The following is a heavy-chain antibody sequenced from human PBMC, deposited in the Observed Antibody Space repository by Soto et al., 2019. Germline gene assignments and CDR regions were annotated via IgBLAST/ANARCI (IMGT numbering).Heavy chain of an antibody. CDR3: ARGPTDYYDNSANYFLDY. CDR2: ISTYNGNT. J-gene: IGHJ4*02. V-gene: IGHV1-18*01. CDR1: GYTSITYG. Sequence: QVQLVQSGAEVKKPGASVKVSRKASGYTSITYGVSWVRQAPGQGLDWLGWISTYNGNTRYAERLQGRVTMTTDTTTNTAYMELRNLRSDDTAVYYCARGPTDYYDNSANYFLDYWGQGTLVTVSS. D-gene: IGHD3-22*01.